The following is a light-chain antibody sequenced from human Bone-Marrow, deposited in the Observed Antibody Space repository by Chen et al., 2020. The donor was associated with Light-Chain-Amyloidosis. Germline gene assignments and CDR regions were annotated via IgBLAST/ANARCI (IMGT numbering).Light chain of an antibody. CDR1: QSLLDSADGNTY. J-gene: IGKJ2*01. CDR3: MQRMEFPYT. CDR2: TLS. V-gene: IGKV2-40*01. Sequence: DIVMIQTPLSPRVTTGEPASISCRSSQSLLDSADGNTYLDWYLQKPGQSPQLVIYTLSYRAPGVPDRFSGSGSGTDFTLKISRVEAEDVGVYYCMQRMEFPYTFGQGTKLQIK.